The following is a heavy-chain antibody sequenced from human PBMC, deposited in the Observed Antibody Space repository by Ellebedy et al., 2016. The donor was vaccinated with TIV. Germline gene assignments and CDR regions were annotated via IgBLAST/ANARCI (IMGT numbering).Heavy chain of an antibody. CDR2: IYYSGST. D-gene: IGHD3-3*01. J-gene: IGHJ4*02. V-gene: IGHV4-59*08. CDR3: ARTARYYNFWSGYREHFDY. CDR1: GGSISSYY. Sequence: SETLSLTCTVSGGSISSYYWSWIRQPPGKGLEWIGYIYYSGSTNYNPSLKSRVTISVDTSKNQFSLKLKSVTAADTAVYFCARTARYYNFWSGYREHFDYWGQGTLVTVSS.